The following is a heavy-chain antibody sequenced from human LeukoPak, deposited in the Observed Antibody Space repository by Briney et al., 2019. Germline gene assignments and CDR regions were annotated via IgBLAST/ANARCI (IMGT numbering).Heavy chain of an antibody. CDR3: AREVTTGTNYNWFDP. V-gene: IGHV1-2*02. CDR2: INPNRGGT. D-gene: IGHD1-1*01. CDR1: GYTFTGYY. Sequence: AASVKVSCKASGYTFTGYYMHWVRQAPGQGLEWMGWINPNRGGTNYAQKFQGRVTMTRDTSISTAYMELSRLRSDDTAVYYCAREVTTGTNYNWFDPWGQGTLVTVSS. J-gene: IGHJ5*02.